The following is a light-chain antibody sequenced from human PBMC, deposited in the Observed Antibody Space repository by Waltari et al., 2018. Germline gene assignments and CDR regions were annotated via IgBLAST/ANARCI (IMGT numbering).Light chain of an antibody. CDR1: PSLLHSNGNTH. CDR2: IVS. V-gene: IGKV2D-29*01. CDR3: MQTLQNPHS. J-gene: IGKJ2*03. Sequence: DIVMTQTPLSMPVTPGEPASIYCRSTPSLLHSNGNTHLYWFLQKPGQPPRLLIYIVSNRFSGVPDRFSGSGSGPDFTLKISRVEAEDVGVYYCMQTLQNPHSFGQGTKVEIK.